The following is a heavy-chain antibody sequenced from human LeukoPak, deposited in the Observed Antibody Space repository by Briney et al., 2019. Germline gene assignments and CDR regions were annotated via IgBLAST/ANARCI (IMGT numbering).Heavy chain of an antibody. D-gene: IGHD1-26*01. CDR2: IYYSGST. V-gene: IGHV4-59*01. CDR1: GGSITSY. CDR3: ARDFRGNYGSRGMDV. J-gene: IGHJ6*02. Sequence: SETLSLTCTVSGGSITSYWSWIRQPPGKGLEWIGYIYYSGSTNYNPSLKSRVTMSIDTSKNQFSLKLSSVTAADTAMYYCARDFRGNYGSRGMDVWGQGTTVTVSS.